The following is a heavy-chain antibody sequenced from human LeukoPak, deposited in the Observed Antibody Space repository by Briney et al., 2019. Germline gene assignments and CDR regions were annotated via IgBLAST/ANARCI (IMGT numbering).Heavy chain of an antibody. V-gene: IGHV6-1*01. J-gene: IGHJ4*02. Sequence: PSQTLSLTCAISGDSVSSNSAAWNWIRQSPSRGLEWLGRTYYRSMWYNDYAVSVKSRITINPDTSKNQFSLQLNSVTPEDTAVYYCARVRYSSSWYIYYFDYWGQGTLVTVSS. CDR1: GDSVSSNSAA. CDR3: ARVRYSSSWYIYYFDY. CDR2: TYYRSMWYN. D-gene: IGHD6-13*01.